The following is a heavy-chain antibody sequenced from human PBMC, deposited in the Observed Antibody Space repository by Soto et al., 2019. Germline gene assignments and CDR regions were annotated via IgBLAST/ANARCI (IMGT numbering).Heavy chain of an antibody. CDR2: ISNDGSNK. D-gene: IGHD6-6*01. CDR3: AKVVRADSTSSNCYYYSGMDV. J-gene: IGHJ6*02. V-gene: IGHV3-30*18. CDR1: GFSFSTYG. Sequence: QVQMVESGGGVVQPGRSLRLSCAASGFSFSTYGMHWVRQAPGKGLEWMAVISNDGSNKYYADSMKGRFTISRDNSKDTLFLQMNSLRGEDTAVYYCAKVVRADSTSSNCYYYSGMDVWGQGTTVTVSS.